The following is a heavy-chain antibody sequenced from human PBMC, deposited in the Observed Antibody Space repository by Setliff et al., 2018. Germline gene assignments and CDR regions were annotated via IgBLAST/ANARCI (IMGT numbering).Heavy chain of an antibody. D-gene: IGHD3-10*01. CDR2: IRSNAYGGTT. J-gene: IGHJ4*02. CDR1: GFTFGDYA. CDR3: TGRTYGHQLGDY. V-gene: IGHV3-49*04. Sequence: GGSLRLSCTASGFTFGDYALSWVRQAPGKGLEWVGFIRSNAYGGTTEYVASVKGRFTTSRDDSKNIAYLQMNSLRTDDTAVYYCTGRTYGHQLGDYWGQGTLVTVSS.